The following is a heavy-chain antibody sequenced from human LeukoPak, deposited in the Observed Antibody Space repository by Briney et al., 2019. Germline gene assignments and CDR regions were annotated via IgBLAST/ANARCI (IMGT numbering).Heavy chain of an antibody. CDR1: GFTFSSYS. CDR2: ISSSSNYI. J-gene: IGHJ4*02. D-gene: IGHD2/OR15-2a*01. CDR3: ARVPVLLTMGGDY. Sequence: GSLRLSCAASGFTFSSYSMNWVRQAPGKGLEWVSAISSSSNYIYYADSVKGRFTISRDNAKNSLFLQMNSLRAEDTAVYYCARVPVLLTMGGDYWGQGTLVTVSS. V-gene: IGHV3-21*01.